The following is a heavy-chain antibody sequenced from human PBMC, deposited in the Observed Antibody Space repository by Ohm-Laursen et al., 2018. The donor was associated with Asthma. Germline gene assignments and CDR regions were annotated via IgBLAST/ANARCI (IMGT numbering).Heavy chain of an antibody. Sequence: ASVKVSCKASGYTFSNFGINWVRQAPGQGLEWMGWISGYSGKTKYAENFQDRVTMTTDTSTSTAYMELRSLRSDDTAVYYCARRYYYDSSGYHYYYGMDVWGQGTTVTVSS. V-gene: IGHV1-18*01. J-gene: IGHJ6*02. CDR1: GYTFSNFG. D-gene: IGHD3-22*01. CDR3: ARRYYYDSSGYHYYYGMDV. CDR2: ISGYSGKT.